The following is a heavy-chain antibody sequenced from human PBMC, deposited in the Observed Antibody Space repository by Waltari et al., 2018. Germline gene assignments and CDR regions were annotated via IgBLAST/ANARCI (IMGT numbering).Heavy chain of an antibody. CDR2: ISSSSSTI. CDR1: GFTFSSYS. V-gene: IGHV3-48*04. Sequence: EVQLVESGGGLGQPGGSLRLSCAASGFTFSSYSMNWVRQAPGKGLEWVSYISSSSSTITYADSVKGRFTISRDNAKNSLYLQMNSLRAEDTAIYYCARDRGGDYAFDYWGQGTLVAVSS. D-gene: IGHD4-17*01. J-gene: IGHJ4*02. CDR3: ARDRGGDYAFDY.